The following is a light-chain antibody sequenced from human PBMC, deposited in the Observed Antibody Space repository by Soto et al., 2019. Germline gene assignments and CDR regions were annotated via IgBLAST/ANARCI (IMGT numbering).Light chain of an antibody. CDR3: QQSHSSPFT. CDR2: GAS. CDR1: QTISNY. J-gene: IGKJ3*01. Sequence: DIQMTQSPSSLSASVGDRVTVACRASQTISNYLNWYQQKSGKAPKVLIYGASRLQSGVPSRYSGSGVGTDFTLTISGLQPEDFATYYFQQSHSSPFTSGPGIKGDI. V-gene: IGKV1-39*01.